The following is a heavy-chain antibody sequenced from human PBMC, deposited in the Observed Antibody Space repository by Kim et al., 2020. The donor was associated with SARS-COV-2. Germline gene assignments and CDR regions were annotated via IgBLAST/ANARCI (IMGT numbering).Heavy chain of an antibody. V-gene: IGHV4-39*01. Sequence: SETLSLTCAVSGGSISSSTYYWGWIRQPPGKGLEWIGTIAYSGSTYYNPSLKGRVSVSVDTSKNQFSLKLTPVTAADTAVYYCASKISTTIDYWGQGTLVTVSS. D-gene: IGHD1-7*01. CDR2: IAYSGST. CDR3: ASKISTTIDY. CDR1: GGSISSSTYY. J-gene: IGHJ4*02.